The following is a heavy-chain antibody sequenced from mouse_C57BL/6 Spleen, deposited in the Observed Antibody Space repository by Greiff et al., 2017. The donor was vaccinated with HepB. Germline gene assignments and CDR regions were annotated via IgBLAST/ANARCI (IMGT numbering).Heavy chain of an antibody. Sequence: VQLQQSGPELVKPGASVKIPCKASGYTFTDYNMDWVKQSHGKSLEWIGDINPNNGGTIYNQKFKGKATLTVDKSSSTAYMELRSLTSEDTAVYYCARMKDSNYVAMDYWGQGTSVTVSS. CDR1: GYTFTDYN. CDR3: ARMKDSNYVAMDY. J-gene: IGHJ4*01. D-gene: IGHD2-5*01. V-gene: IGHV1-18*01. CDR2: INPNNGGT.